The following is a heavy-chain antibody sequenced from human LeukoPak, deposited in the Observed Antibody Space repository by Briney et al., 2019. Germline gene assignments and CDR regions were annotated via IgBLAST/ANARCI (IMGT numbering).Heavy chain of an antibody. D-gene: IGHD2-8*02. V-gene: IGHV1-2*02. Sequence: ASVKVSCKASGYTFTGYYMHWVRQAPGQGLEWMGWINPDSGGTKYAQKFQGRVTMTRDTSISTAYMELSRLRSDDTAVYYCARDPGPDYYYYMDVWGKGTTVTVSS. CDR1: GYTFTGYY. CDR3: ARDPGPDYYYYMDV. J-gene: IGHJ6*03. CDR2: INPDSGGT.